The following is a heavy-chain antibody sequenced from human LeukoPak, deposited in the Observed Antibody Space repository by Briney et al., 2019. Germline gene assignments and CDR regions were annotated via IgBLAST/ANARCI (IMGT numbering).Heavy chain of an antibody. CDR3: ARDPYSGGYGNDYYYYMDV. D-gene: IGHD1-26*01. V-gene: IGHV3-21*01. CDR2: ISSSSTYI. Sequence: GSLRLSCAASRFTFSTYSMNWVRQAPGKGLEWVSSISSSSTYIYYADSVKGRFTISRDNARNSLYLQMNSLRAEDTAVYYCARDPYSGGYGNDYYYYMDVWGKGTTVTISS. CDR1: RFTFSTYS. J-gene: IGHJ6*03.